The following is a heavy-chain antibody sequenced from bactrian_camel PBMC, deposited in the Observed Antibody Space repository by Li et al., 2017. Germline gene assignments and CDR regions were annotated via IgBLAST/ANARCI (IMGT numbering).Heavy chain of an antibody. CDR1: GFTFSSTV. CDR3: AAGLVGSGSYLLREDKYAY. V-gene: IGHV3S67*01. CDR2: IDRAGGR. D-gene: IGHD6*01. Sequence: VQLVESGGGSVQAGGSLGLSCAASGFTFSSTVMGWFRQAPGKEREGVAVIDRAGGRLYADSVKGRFTISKDNVKNTLYLQMNNLKPEDTAKYYCAAGLVGSGSYLLREDKYAYWGQGTQVTVS. J-gene: IGHJ4*01.